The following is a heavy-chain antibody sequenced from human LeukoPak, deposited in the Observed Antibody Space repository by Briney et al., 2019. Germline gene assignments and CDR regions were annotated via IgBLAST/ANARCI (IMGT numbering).Heavy chain of an antibody. CDR2: ISPSGGST. D-gene: IGHD3-22*01. CDR3: ARGRSMKSSGYYYAQPRYYYYYMDV. CDR1: GYSFTSYY. V-gene: IGHV1-46*01. J-gene: IGHJ6*03. Sequence: ASVKVSCKASGYSFTSYYMHWVRQAPGQGLEYMGIISPSGGSTDYAQKFQGRVTMTRNTSISTAYMELSSLRSEDTAVYYCARGRSMKSSGYYYAQPRYYYYYMDVWGKGTTVTIS.